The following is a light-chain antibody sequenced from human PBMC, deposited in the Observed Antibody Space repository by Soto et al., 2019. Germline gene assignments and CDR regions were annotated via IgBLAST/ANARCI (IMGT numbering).Light chain of an antibody. Sequence: EMVMNQSPAILSVSPGESATLSCRASQSVNSNYLAWYQQHPGQPPRLLIYGISTRATGIPARFSGSGSGTEFSLTISSLQSEDFAVYYCQQYSKWPITFGQGRRLEVK. CDR2: GIS. CDR1: QSVNSN. V-gene: IGKV3-15*01. J-gene: IGKJ5*01. CDR3: QQYSKWPIT.